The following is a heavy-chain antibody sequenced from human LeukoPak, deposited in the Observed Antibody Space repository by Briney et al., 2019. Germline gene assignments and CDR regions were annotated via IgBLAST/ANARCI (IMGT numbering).Heavy chain of an antibody. CDR3: AKSTYSSSSYYFDY. CDR2: IWCDGINK. V-gene: IGHV3-33*06. Sequence: PGGSLRLSCAASGFTFSNYGIHCVRQAPGKGLERGAVIWCDGINKYYVGSVKGRFTISRDNSENTLYLQMNSLRADDTAVYYCAKSTYSSSSYYFDYWGQGSLVTVSS. CDR1: GFTFSNYG. D-gene: IGHD6-13*01. J-gene: IGHJ4*02.